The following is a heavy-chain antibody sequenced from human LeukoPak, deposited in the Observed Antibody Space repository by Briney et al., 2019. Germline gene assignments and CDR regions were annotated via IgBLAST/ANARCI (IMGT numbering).Heavy chain of an antibody. CDR1: GFTFSSYG. D-gene: IGHD5-18*01. J-gene: IGHJ6*03. CDR3: AKDIGRVDTASTYMDV. CDR2: ISGSGGST. Sequence: GGSLRLSCVASGFTFSSYGMSWVRQAPGKGLERVSAISGSGGSTYYADSVKGRFTISRDNAKNSLYLQMNSLRVEDTALYYCAKDIGRVDTASTYMDVWGKGTTVTISS. V-gene: IGHV3-23*01.